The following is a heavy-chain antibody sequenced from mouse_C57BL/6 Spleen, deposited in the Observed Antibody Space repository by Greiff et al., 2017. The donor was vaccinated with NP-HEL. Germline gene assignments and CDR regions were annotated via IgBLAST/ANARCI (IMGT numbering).Heavy chain of an antibody. CDR3: ARSVVIYYGSSHYAMDD. D-gene: IGHD1-1*01. J-gene: IGHJ4*01. CDR1: GYTFTSYW. CDR2: IDPNSGGT. V-gene: IGHV1-72*01. Sequence: QVQLQQPGAELVKPGASVKLSCKASGYTFTSYWMHWVKQRPGRGLEWIGRIDPNSGGTKYNEKFKSKATLTVDKPSSTAYMQLNSLTSEVSAVYCCARSVVIYYGSSHYAMDDWGQGTSVTVAS.